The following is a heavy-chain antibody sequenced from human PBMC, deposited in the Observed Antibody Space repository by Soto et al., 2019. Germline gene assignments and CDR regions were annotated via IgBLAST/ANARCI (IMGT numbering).Heavy chain of an antibody. V-gene: IGHV1-69*01. CDR3: ARQIFAADY. J-gene: IGHJ4*02. CDR1: GGTFDHAA. CDR2: INPIFNST. D-gene: IGHD3-9*01. Sequence: QVQLVQSGAEVKKPGSSVKVSCEAPGGTFDHAAITWVRQAPGQGLEWMGGINPIFNSTHYAQKFQGRVTITADAATSTAFMELRRLGSDDTAVYYCARQIFAADYWGQGTLLIVSS.